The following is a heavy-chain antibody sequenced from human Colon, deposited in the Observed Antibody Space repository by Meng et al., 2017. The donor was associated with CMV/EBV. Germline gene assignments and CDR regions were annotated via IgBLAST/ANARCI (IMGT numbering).Heavy chain of an antibody. V-gene: IGHV1-2*02. J-gene: IGHJ5*01. D-gene: IGHD1-7*01. Sequence: ASVKVSCKASGYTFIGHFIHWVRQAPGQGLEWMGWINPNSGVTNYAQKFQGRVSMTSDTSITTAYMELNRLTSDDTATYYCARVKCGTTSCSEGQGLDSWGQGTRVTVSS. CDR3: ARVKCGTTSCSEGQGLDS. CDR1: GYTFIGHF. CDR2: INPNSGVT.